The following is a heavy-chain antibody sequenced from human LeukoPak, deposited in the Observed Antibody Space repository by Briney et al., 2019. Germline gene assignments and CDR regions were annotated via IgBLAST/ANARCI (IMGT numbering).Heavy chain of an antibody. J-gene: IGHJ4*02. CDR2: IYYSGST. V-gene: IGHV4-59*08. Sequence: PSETLSLTCTVSGGSISSYYWSWIRQPPGKGLEWIGYIYYSGSTNYNPSLKSRVTISVDTSKNQFSLKLSSVTAADTAVYYCARHPYSNPHRPSQTKYYFDYWSQGTLVTVSS. CDR3: ARHPYSNPHRPSQTKYYFDY. D-gene: IGHD2-15*01. CDR1: GGSISSYY.